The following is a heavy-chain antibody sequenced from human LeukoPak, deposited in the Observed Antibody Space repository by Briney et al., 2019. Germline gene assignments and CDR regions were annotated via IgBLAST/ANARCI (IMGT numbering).Heavy chain of an antibody. CDR2: ISGDGGST. CDR3: AKGGLAYCGGDCYSDY. Sequence: PGGSLRLSCAASGFTFDDYAMHWVRQAPGKGLEWVSLISGDGGSTYYADSVKGRFTISRDNSKNSLYLQMNSLRTEDTALYYCAKGGLAYCGGDCYSDYWGQGTLVTVSS. J-gene: IGHJ4*02. V-gene: IGHV3-43*02. CDR1: GFTFDDYA. D-gene: IGHD2-21*02.